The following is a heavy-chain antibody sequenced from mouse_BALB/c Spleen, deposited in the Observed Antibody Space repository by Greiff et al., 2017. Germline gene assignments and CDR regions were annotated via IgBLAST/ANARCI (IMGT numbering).Heavy chain of an antibody. CDR3: AREGYLASWYFDV. CDR2: IWAGGST. J-gene: IGHJ1*01. CDR1: GFSLTSYG. D-gene: IGHD2-3*01. V-gene: IGHV2-9*02. Sequence: QVQLKESGPGLVAPSQSLSITCTVSGFSLTSYGVHWVRQPPGKGLEWLGVIWAGGSTNYNSALMSRLSISKDNSKSQVFLKMNSLQTDDTAMYYCAREGYLASWYFDVWGAGTTVTVSS.